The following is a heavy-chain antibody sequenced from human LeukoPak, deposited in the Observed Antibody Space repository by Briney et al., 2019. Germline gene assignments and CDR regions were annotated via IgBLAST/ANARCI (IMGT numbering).Heavy chain of an antibody. CDR3: AKGPLSTTVVTPDAFDI. V-gene: IGHV3-21*04. Sequence: GGSLRLSCAASGFTFSSYSMNWVRQAPGKGLEWVSSISSSSSYIYYADSVKGRFTISRDNAKNSLYLQMNSLRAEDTAVYYCAKGPLSTTVVTPDAFDIWGQGTMVTVSS. CDR2: ISSSSSYI. J-gene: IGHJ3*02. CDR1: GFTFSSYS. D-gene: IGHD4-23*01.